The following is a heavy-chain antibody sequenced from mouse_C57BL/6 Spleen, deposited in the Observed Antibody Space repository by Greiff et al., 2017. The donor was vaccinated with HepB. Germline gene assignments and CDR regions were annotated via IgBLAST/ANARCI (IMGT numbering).Heavy chain of an antibody. J-gene: IGHJ1*03. V-gene: IGHV1-15*01. CDR1: GYTFTDYE. CDR2: IDPETGGT. CDR3: TRKRITTVEGYFDV. D-gene: IGHD1-1*01. Sequence: QVHVKQSGAELVRPGASVTLSCKASGYTFTDYEMHWVKQTPVHGLEWIGAIDPETGGTAYNQKFKGKAILTADKSSSTAYMELRSLTSEDSAVYYCTRKRITTVEGYFDVWGTGTTVTVSS.